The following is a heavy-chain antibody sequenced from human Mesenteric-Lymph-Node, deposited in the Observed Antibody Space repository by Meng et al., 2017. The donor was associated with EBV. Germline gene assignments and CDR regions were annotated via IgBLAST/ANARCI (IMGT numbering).Heavy chain of an antibody. V-gene: IGHV6-1*01. J-gene: IGHJ2*01. CDR1: GDSFSSSSAA. CDR2: TYYRSKWYN. CDR3: ARGATSVFDI. Sequence: QVQLQQSGPGLVTPSPILSPTCVISGDSFSSSSAAWTWIRQSPSRGLEWLGRTYYRSKWYNDYAVFVKSRITINPDTSKNQFSLQLNSVTPEDTAVYYCARGATSVFDIWGRGTLVTVSS.